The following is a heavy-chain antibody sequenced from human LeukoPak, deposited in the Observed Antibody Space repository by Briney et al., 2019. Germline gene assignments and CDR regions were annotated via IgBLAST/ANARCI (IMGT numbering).Heavy chain of an antibody. CDR3: AKDRRRYCSGGSSYVDYFDY. V-gene: IGHV3-30*18. D-gene: IGHD2-15*01. J-gene: IGHJ4*02. CDR1: GFTFSSYG. CDR2: ISYDGSNK. Sequence: GRSLRLSCAASGFTFSSYGMHWVRQAPGKGLEWVAVISYDGSNKYYADSVKGRFTISRDNSKNTLYLQMNSLRAEDTAVYYCAKDRRRYCSGGSSYVDYFDYWGQGTLVTVSS.